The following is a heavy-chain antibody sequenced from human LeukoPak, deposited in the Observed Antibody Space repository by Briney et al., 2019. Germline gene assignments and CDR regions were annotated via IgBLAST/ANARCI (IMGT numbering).Heavy chain of an antibody. CDR3: ARADQGHYDNGAYKH. CDR1: RGTFSSHA. CDR2: IIPIFGTP. Sequence: SVRVSCKASRGTFSSHAVTWLRQAPGRGLEWMGGIIPIFGTPNYAQKFKGRVTITTDESTSTAYMELSSLRSEDTAVYFCARADQGHYDNGAYKHWGQGTRVTVSS. D-gene: IGHD3-22*01. V-gene: IGHV1-69*05. J-gene: IGHJ4*02.